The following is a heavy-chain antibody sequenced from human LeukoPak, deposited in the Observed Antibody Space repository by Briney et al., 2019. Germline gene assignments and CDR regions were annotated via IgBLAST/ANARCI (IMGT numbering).Heavy chain of an antibody. V-gene: IGHV1-69*05. J-gene: IGHJ4*02. CDR3: AREEYYYGSGSYLSFYFDY. D-gene: IGHD3-10*01. Sequence: SVKVSCKASGGTFSSYAISWVRQAPGQGLEWMGRIIPIFGTANYAQEFQGRVTITTDESTSTAYMELSSLRSEDTAVYYCAREEYYYGSGSYLSFYFDYWGQGTLVTVSS. CDR1: GGTFSSYA. CDR2: IIPIFGTA.